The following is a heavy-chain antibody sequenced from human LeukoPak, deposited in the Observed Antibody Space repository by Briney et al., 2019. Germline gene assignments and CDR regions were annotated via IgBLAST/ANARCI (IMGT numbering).Heavy chain of an antibody. D-gene: IGHD1-26*01. CDR1: GGTFSSYA. J-gene: IGHJ4*02. CDR3: ARGGPMTPIPGGGIFD. V-gene: IGHV1-69*05. Sequence: ASVKVSCKASGGTFSSYAISWVRQAPGQGLEWMGRIIPIFGTANYARKFQGRVTITTDESTSTAYMELSSLRSEDTAVYYCARGGPMTPIPGGGIFDWGQGTLVTVSS. CDR2: IIPIFGTA.